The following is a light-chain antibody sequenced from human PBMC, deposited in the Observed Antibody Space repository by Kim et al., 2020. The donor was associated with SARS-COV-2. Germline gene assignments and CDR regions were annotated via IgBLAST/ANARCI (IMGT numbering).Light chain of an antibody. CDR3: QQYHNWPRT. V-gene: IGKV3-15*01. Sequence: VAPGARATLTCSASQSVSSNLARYQQKPGQAPRLLIYGASTRATDIPARFSGSESGTEFTLTISGLQSEDFAVYYCQQYHNWPRTFGQGTKVDIK. CDR2: GAS. J-gene: IGKJ1*01. CDR1: QSVSSN.